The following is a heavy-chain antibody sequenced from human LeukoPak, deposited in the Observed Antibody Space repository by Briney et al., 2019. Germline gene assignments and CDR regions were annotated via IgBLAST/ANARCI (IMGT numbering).Heavy chain of an antibody. D-gene: IGHD6-19*01. Sequence: SETLSLTCIVSGGSISSYYWSWIRQPPGKGLEWIGYISYSGSTNYNPSLKSRVTISVDTSKNQFSLRLSSVTAADTAVHYCARSLYSSGACYFDYWGQGTLVTVSS. J-gene: IGHJ4*02. CDR2: ISYSGST. V-gene: IGHV4-59*01. CDR1: GGSISSYY. CDR3: ARSLYSSGACYFDY.